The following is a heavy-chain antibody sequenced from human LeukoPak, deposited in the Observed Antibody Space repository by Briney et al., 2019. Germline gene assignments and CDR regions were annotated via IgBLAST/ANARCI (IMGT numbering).Heavy chain of an antibody. Sequence: SETLSLTCTVSGGSISSSSYYWGWIRQPPGKGLEWIGSVYYSGSTYYNPSLKSRVTISVDTSENQFSLKLSSVTAADTAVYYCARQITYYYYGMDVWGQGTTVTVSS. CDR2: VYYSGST. D-gene: IGHD3-16*01. V-gene: IGHV4-39*01. CDR1: GGSISSSSYY. CDR3: ARQITYYYYGMDV. J-gene: IGHJ6*02.